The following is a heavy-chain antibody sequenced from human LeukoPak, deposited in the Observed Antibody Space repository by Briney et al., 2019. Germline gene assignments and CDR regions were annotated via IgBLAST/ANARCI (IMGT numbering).Heavy chain of an antibody. J-gene: IGHJ4*02. D-gene: IGHD3-22*01. V-gene: IGHV1-46*01. CDR1: GYTFTTYY. CDR2: INPSGGSP. Sequence: GASVKVSCKASGYTFTTYYIHWVRQAPGQGLEWLGIINPSGGSPTYAQKFQGRVTMTMDTSTGTVYMELSSLRSDDTAVYYCARVGSVDTSGYYDYWGQGTLVTVSS. CDR3: ARVGSVDTSGYYDY.